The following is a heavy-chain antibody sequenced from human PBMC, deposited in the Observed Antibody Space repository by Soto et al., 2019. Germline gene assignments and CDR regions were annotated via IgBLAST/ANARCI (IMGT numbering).Heavy chain of an antibody. Sequence: SETLCLTCTISGGSISGFYWGWIRQPPGKGLEWIGNIYYSGSANYDPSLRSRVTISLNTSKNQFSLNLNSVTAADTAIYYCARWTHCGGDCYWLDFWGQGIQVTVSS. CDR1: GGSISGFY. V-gene: IGHV4-59*01. CDR3: ARWTHCGGDCYWLDF. CDR2: IYYSGSA. J-gene: IGHJ4*02. D-gene: IGHD2-21*02.